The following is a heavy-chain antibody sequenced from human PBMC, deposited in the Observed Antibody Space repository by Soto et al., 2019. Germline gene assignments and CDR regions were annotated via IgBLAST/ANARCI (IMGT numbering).Heavy chain of an antibody. V-gene: IGHV1-2*04. CDR1: GHTFTGYY. D-gene: IGHD3-22*01. J-gene: IGHJ4*02. Sequence: ASVKVSCKASGHTFTGYYMHWVRQAPGQGLEWMGWINPNSGGTNYAQTFQGWVTMTRDTSISTAYMELSRLRSDDTAVYYCARGPRITMIVVVISADYWGQGTLVTVSS. CDR2: INPNSGGT. CDR3: ARGPRITMIVVVISADY.